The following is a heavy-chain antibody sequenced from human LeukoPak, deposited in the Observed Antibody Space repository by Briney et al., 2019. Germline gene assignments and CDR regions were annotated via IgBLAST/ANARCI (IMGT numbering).Heavy chain of an antibody. CDR3: ARDFGL. CDR2: IYISGRT. Sequence: PSETLSLTCTVSGGSISSGTDYWSWIRQPVGKGLEWVGLIYISGRTNHNPSLKSRVTISMDTSKNQFSLKLTSVTAADTAVYYCARDFGLWGQGTLVTVSP. J-gene: IGHJ4*02. CDR1: GGSISSGTDY. V-gene: IGHV4-61*02. D-gene: IGHD3-3*01.